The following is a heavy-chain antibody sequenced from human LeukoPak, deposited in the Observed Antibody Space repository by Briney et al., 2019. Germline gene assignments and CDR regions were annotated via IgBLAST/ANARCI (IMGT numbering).Heavy chain of an antibody. Sequence: GGSLRLSCAASGFTFRSYWMSWVRQAPGKGLEWVANIKQDGSEKYYVDSVKGRFTISRDNAKNSLYLQMNSLRAEDTAVYYCARVQQNYDILTGYYNRHFQHWGQGTLVTVSS. J-gene: IGHJ1*01. CDR3: ARVQQNYDILTGYYNRHFQH. CDR1: GFTFRSYW. V-gene: IGHV3-7*01. D-gene: IGHD3-9*01. CDR2: IKQDGSEK.